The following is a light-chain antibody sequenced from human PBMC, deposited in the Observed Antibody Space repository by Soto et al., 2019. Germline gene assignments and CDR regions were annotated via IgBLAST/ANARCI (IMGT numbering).Light chain of an antibody. V-gene: IGLV2-14*01. Sequence: QSVLTQPAVVFGSPGQSITISCTGTSSDVGGYNYVSWYQHPPGKAPKLVISEVSTRTSGVSNRFSGSKSGNTASLTICGLQAEDEADYYCSSYTITSRGVFGTGTKVPVL. J-gene: IGLJ1*01. CDR1: SSDVGGYNY. CDR2: EVS. CDR3: SSYTITSRGV.